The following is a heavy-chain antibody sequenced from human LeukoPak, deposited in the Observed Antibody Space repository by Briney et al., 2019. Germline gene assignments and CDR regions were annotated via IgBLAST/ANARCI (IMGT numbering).Heavy chain of an antibody. CDR1: GLTFSSYS. CDR3: AKDGPSGYSSGYLDY. V-gene: IGHV3-21*01. CDR2: ISSSSSYI. J-gene: IGHJ4*02. Sequence: GGSLRLSCAASGLTFSSYSMNWVRQAPGKGLEWVSSISSSSSYIYYADSVKGRFTISRDNAKNSLYLQMNSLRAEDTAVYYCAKDGPSGYSSGYLDYWGQGTLVTVSS. D-gene: IGHD6-19*01.